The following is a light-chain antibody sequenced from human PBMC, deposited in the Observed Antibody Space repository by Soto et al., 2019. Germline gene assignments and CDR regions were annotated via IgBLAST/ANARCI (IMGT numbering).Light chain of an antibody. J-gene: IGKJ2*01. V-gene: IGKV1-9*01. CDR3: QQLNSYPIT. CDR2: VAS. CDR1: QGISSY. Sequence: DIQLTQSPSFLSASVGDRVTITCRASQGISSYLAWFQQKPGKAPNLLIYVASTLQSGVPSRFSGSGSGTEFTLTISSLQPEDFATYCCQQLNSYPITFGQGTKLEIK.